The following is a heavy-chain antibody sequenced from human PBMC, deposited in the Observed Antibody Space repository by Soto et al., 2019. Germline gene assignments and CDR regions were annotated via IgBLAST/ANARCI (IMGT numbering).Heavy chain of an antibody. Sequence: PAGSIRLSCAASGFTFRDYWMHWVRQAPGEGLLWVSRINSNGRTTSYADSVKGRFTISRDNAKKTVYLQMNSLRAEDTAVYYCAGYRLFRIDYWGEGALLTLSS. CDR2: INSNGRTT. V-gene: IGHV3-74*01. CDR3: AGYRLFRIDY. D-gene: IGHD3-16*02. J-gene: IGHJ4*02. CDR1: GFTFRDYW.